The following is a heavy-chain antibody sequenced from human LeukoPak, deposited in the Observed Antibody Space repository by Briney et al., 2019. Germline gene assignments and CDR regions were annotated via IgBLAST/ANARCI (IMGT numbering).Heavy chain of an antibody. CDR2: IYYSGST. V-gene: IGHV4-59*01. CDR1: GGSISSYY. J-gene: IGHJ6*03. D-gene: IGHD3-10*01. CDR3: ARGGDGSGSYWGDYYYYYYMDV. Sequence: PSETLSLTCTVSGGSISSYYWSWIRQPPGKGLEWIGYIYYSGSTNYNPSLKSRVTISVDTSKNQFSLKLSSVTAADTAVYYCARGGDGSGSYWGDYYYYYYMDVWGKGTTVTVSS.